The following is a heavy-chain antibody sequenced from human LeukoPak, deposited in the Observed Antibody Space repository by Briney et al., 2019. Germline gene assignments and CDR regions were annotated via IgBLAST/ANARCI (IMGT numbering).Heavy chain of an antibody. D-gene: IGHD6-6*01. Sequence: GGSLRLSCAASGGTFSNCATSWVRQAPRKWLEWVSSISSSADNTYHADSVKGRFTTSRDNTKNTLYLQMNSMRAEDTAVYYRARDWFWPARPFEYWGQGTLVTVYS. V-gene: IGHV3-23*01. CDR1: GGTFSNCA. J-gene: IGHJ4*02. CDR3: ARDWFWPARPFEY. CDR2: ISSSADNT.